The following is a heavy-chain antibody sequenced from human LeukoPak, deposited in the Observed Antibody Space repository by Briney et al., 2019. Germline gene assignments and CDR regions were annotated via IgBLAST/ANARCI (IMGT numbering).Heavy chain of an antibody. Sequence: GGSLRLSCAASGFTFNKYAMSWVRQAPGKGLEWVSGISDSGRATYYTDSVRGRCTISRDNSKNTVYLQMRNLRAEDTAVYFCARHDSFIPYWGQGSLVTVSS. D-gene: IGHD5-18*01. CDR1: GFTFNKYA. J-gene: IGHJ4*02. CDR2: ISDSGRAT. CDR3: ARHDSFIPY. V-gene: IGHV3-23*01.